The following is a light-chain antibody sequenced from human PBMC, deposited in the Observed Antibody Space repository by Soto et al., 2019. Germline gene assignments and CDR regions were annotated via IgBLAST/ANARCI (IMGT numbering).Light chain of an antibody. J-gene: IGLJ2*01. CDR1: SSNIGADYD. CDR3: QSYDSSLSGSV. CDR2: GDT. V-gene: IGLV1-40*01. Sequence: QAVVTQPPSVSGAPGQRVTISCTGSSSNIGADYDVHWYQQLPGTAPKLLIFGDTNRPSGVPDRFSGSKSGTPASLAITGLQADDEADYYCQSYDSSLSGSVFGGGTKLTVL.